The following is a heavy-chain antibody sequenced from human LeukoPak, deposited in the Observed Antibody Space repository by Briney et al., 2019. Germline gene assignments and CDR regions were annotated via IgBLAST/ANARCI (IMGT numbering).Heavy chain of an antibody. CDR2: INHSGST. V-gene: IGHV4-34*01. D-gene: IGHD6-19*01. CDR3: ARGRYSSGWYGTVRRPDNWFDP. CDR1: GGSFSGYY. Sequence: SETLSLTCAVYGGSFSGYYWSWIRQPPGKGLEWIGEINHSGSTNYNPSLKSRVTISVDTSKNQFSLKLSSVTAADTAVYYCARGRYSSGWYGTVRRPDNWFDPWSQGTLVTVSS. J-gene: IGHJ5*02.